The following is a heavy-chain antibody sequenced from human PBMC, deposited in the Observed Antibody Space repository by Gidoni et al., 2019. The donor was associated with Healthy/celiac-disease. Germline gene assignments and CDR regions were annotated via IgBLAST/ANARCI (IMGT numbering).Heavy chain of an antibody. Sequence: QVQLVESGGGVVEPGRFLRLACAASGFTCSRYGMHWVRQAPGKGLERVAVIWYDGSNKYYADSVKGRFTISRDNSKNTLYLQMNSLRAEDTAVYYCARIGTPGGEGYFDYWGQGTLVTVSS. J-gene: IGHJ4*02. CDR1: GFTCSRYG. V-gene: IGHV3-33*01. CDR2: IWYDGSNK. D-gene: IGHD7-27*01. CDR3: ARIGTPGGEGYFDY.